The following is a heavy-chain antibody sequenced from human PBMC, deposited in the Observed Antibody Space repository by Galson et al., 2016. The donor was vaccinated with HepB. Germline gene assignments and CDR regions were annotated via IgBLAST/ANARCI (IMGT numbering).Heavy chain of an antibody. CDR2: ISGSSNSI. CDR1: GFTFSTYS. Sequence: SLRLSCAASGFTFSTYSMNWIRQAPGKGLEWVSSISGSSNSIYYTDSLQGRFTVPRDNARNSLYLQMNSLSAEDTAVYYCARESGYYADYWGQGTLVTVSS. D-gene: IGHD2-2*01. CDR3: ARESGYYADY. V-gene: IGHV3-21*01. J-gene: IGHJ4*02.